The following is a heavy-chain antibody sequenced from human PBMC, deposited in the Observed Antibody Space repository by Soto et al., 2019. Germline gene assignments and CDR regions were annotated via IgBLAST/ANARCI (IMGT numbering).Heavy chain of an antibody. CDR3: ARASPLSPIDS. J-gene: IGHJ4*02. CDR1: GASISSYY. CDR2: IYYTGST. Sequence: PSETLSLTCTVSGASISSYYRSWIRQPPGKGLEWIGYIYYTGSTYYNPSLKSRVTISVDTSKNQFSLKLSSVTAADTAVYYCARASPLSPIDSWGQGTLVTVSS. V-gene: IGHV4-59*01.